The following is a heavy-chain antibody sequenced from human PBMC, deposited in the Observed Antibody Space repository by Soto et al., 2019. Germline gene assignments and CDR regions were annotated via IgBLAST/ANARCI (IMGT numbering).Heavy chain of an antibody. CDR1: GGSISSYY. CDR2: IYYSGST. CDR3: ARGIAAAGYYYYHYYMAV. V-gene: IGHV4-59*01. J-gene: IGHJ6*03. D-gene: IGHD6-13*01. Sequence: PSETLSLTCTVSGGSISSYYWSWIRQPPGKGLEWIGYIYYSGSTNYNPSLKSRVTISVDTSKNQFSLKLSSVTAADTAVYYCARGIAAAGYYYYHYYMAVWGKGTTVTVSS.